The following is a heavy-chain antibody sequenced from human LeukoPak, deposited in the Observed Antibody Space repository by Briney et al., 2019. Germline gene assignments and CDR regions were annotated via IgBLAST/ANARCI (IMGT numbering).Heavy chain of an antibody. Sequence: GGSLRLSCTASGFSFSNSAMTWVRQAPGKGLEWVSSIGGGGSSCYAGSVKGRFTISRDNSKNTVYLQMNNLRAEDTAIFYCVKGVTKVRGSREFDYWGQGTLVTVSS. CDR1: GFSFSNSA. CDR2: IGGGGSS. D-gene: IGHD3-10*01. V-gene: IGHV3-23*01. J-gene: IGHJ4*02. CDR3: VKGVTKVRGSREFDY.